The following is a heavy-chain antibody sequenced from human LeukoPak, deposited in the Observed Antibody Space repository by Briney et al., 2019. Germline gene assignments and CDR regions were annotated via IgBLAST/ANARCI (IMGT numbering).Heavy chain of an antibody. Sequence: PGGSLRLSCAASGFTFSSHWMHWVRQAPGKGLVWVSRINSDGSSTSYADSVKGRFTISRDNAKNTLYLQMNSLRAEDTAVYYCARGPPYGSGSYCPGDYWGQGTLVTVSS. CDR1: GFTFSSHW. V-gene: IGHV3-74*01. D-gene: IGHD3-10*01. J-gene: IGHJ4*02. CDR2: INSDGSST. CDR3: ARGPPYGSGSYCPGDY.